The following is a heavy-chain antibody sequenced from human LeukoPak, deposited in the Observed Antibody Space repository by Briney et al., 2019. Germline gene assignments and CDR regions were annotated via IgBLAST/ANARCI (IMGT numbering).Heavy chain of an antibody. CDR3: AIEGSGRSLDP. CDR2: IKQDGSQN. CDR1: GFIFSNVW. D-gene: IGHD3-3*01. J-gene: IGHJ5*02. V-gene: IGHV3-7*01. Sequence: GGSLRLSCAASGFIFSNVWMSWVRQAPGKGLEWVANIKQDGSQNYYVDSVKGRFTISRDTDRNSLHLQINSLRAEDTAMYYCAIEGSGRSLDPWGQGTLVTVSS.